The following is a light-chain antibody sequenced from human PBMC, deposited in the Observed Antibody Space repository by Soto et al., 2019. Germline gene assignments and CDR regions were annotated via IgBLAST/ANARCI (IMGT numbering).Light chain of an antibody. Sequence: QSVLTQPPSASGSPGQSVTISCTGTSSDVGGYNFVSWYQQHPGKAPKLMIYEVSQRPSGVSDRFSGSKSGNTASLTVSGLQAEDEADYYCSSYAGRNNVVFGGGTQLTVL. CDR2: EVS. V-gene: IGLV2-8*01. CDR1: SSDVGGYNF. J-gene: IGLJ3*02. CDR3: SSYAGRNNVV.